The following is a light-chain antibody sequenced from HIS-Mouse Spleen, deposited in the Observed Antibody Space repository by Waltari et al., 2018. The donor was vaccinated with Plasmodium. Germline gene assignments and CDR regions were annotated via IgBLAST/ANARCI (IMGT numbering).Light chain of an antibody. CDR1: SSDVGGYKL. J-gene: IGLJ3*02. V-gene: IGLV2-23*03. CDR2: EGS. CDR3: CSYAGSSTFV. Sequence: QSALTQPASVSGPPGPSITISCTGTSSDVGGYKLVSCYQQHPGKAPKLMIYEGSKRPSGVSNRFSGSKSGNTASLTISGLQAEDEADYYCCSYAGSSTFVFGGGTKLTVL.